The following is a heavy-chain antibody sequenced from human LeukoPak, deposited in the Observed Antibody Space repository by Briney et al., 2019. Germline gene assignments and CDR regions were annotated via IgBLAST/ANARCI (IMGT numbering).Heavy chain of an antibody. J-gene: IGHJ4*02. V-gene: IGHV3-23*01. D-gene: IGHD3-10*01. CDR2: ISGSGGST. CDR1: GFTFSSYA. CDR3: AKDVMVRGVNYFDY. Sequence: GGSLRLSCVASGFTFSSYAMSWVRQAPGKGLEWVSAISGSGGSTYYADSVKGRFTISRDNSKNTLYLQMNSLRAEDTAVYYCAKDVMVRGVNYFDYWGQGTLVTVSS.